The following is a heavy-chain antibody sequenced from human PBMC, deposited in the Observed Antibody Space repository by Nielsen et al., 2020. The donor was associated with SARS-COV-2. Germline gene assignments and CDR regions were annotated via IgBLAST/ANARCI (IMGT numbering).Heavy chain of an antibody. CDR3: ARAPGKTSPRTYYYYYGMDV. V-gene: IGHV3-33*01. D-gene: IGHD1/OR15-1a*01. Sequence: GESPKISCEASGFNFGDYGMQWVRQAPGKGPEWVALIWYDGQTKHYARSVRGRFTISRDNSKDTLYLQMNNLRAGDTGVYYCARAPGKTSPRTYYYYYGMDVWGQGTTVTVSS. J-gene: IGHJ6*02. CDR2: IWYDGQTK. CDR1: GFNFGDYG.